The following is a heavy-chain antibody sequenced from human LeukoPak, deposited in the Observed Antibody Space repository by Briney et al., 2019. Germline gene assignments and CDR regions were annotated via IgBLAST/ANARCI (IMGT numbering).Heavy chain of an antibody. V-gene: IGHV4-34*01. CDR2: INHSGST. D-gene: IGHD3-9*01. Sequence: PSETLSLTCAVYGGSFSGYYWSWIRQPPGKGLDCIGEINHSGSTNYNPSLKSRVTISVDTSKNQFSLKLSSVTAADTAVYYCASGGYDIDWFDPWGQGTLVTVSS. J-gene: IGHJ5*02. CDR1: GGSFSGYY. CDR3: ASGGYDIDWFDP.